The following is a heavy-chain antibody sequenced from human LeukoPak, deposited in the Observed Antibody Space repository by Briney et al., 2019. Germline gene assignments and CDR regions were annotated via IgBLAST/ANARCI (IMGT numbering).Heavy chain of an antibody. Sequence: GGSLRLSCAASGFTFSRDGMHWVRQAPGKGLEWVAVIWYDGSNKYYADSVKGRFTISRDNSKNTLYLQMNSLRAEDTAVYYCARDGCVVAYYYGMDVWGQGTTVTVSS. CDR3: ARDGCVVAYYYGMDV. V-gene: IGHV3-33*01. CDR1: GFTFSRDG. J-gene: IGHJ6*02. D-gene: IGHD2-15*01. CDR2: IWYDGSNK.